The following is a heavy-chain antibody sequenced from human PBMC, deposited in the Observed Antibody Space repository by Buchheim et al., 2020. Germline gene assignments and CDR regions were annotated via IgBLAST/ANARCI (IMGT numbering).Heavy chain of an antibody. CDR1: GYNFANSG. Sequence: QVQLVQSGPEVKKPGASVKVSCKASGYNFANSGVSWVRQAPGQGLEWMGWINTHNDETDYPEKFWGRLRMTSDTSTSTVYMHLWSLTSDDTAIYYCARYFGISGGTRLDPWGQGT. V-gene: IGHV1-18*01. CDR2: INTHNDET. CDR3: ARYFGISGGTRLDP. D-gene: IGHD2-15*01. J-gene: IGHJ5*02.